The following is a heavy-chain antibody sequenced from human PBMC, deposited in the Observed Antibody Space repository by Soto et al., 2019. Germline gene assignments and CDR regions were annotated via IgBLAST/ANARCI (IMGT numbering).Heavy chain of an antibody. V-gene: IGHV3-48*03. Sequence: EAELVESGGGLVQPRGSLTLSCAASGFIFSDYEVDWVRQAPGRGPEWISYISDGGTTIYYAASVKGRFTISRDDAKKSLYLHMNNLRVDDTAIYFCVKEYCTGGTCFDAFDLWGQGTVVTVSS. CDR3: VKEYCTGGTCFDAFDL. CDR1: GFIFSDYE. CDR2: ISDGGTTI. J-gene: IGHJ3*01. D-gene: IGHD2-8*02.